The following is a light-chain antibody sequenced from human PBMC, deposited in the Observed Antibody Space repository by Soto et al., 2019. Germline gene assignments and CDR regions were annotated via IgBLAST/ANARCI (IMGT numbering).Light chain of an antibody. Sequence: EIVMTQSPATLSVSPGERATLSCRASQSVGSDLAWYQQKPGQAPRLVIYGASSRATGIPDRSSGSGSGTDFTLTISRLEPEDFAVYYCQQYGTSQITFGQGTRLEIK. CDR3: QQYGTSQIT. J-gene: IGKJ5*01. V-gene: IGKV3-20*01. CDR2: GAS. CDR1: QSVGSD.